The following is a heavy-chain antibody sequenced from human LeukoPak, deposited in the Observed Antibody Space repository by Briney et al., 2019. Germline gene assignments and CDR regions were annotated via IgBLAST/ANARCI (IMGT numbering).Heavy chain of an antibody. Sequence: GVSLRLSCAASGFTVSSNYMSWVRQAPGKGLEWVSVIYSGGSTYYADSVKGRFTISRDNSKNTLYLQMNSLRAEDTAVYYCARDSVDRGFDYWGQGTLVTVSS. V-gene: IGHV3-53*01. CDR1: GFTVSSNY. CDR2: IYSGGST. J-gene: IGHJ4*02. CDR3: ARDSVDRGFDY. D-gene: IGHD5-12*01.